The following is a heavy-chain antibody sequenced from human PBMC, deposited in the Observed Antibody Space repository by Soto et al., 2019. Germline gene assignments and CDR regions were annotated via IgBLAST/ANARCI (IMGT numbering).Heavy chain of an antibody. CDR3: ARDQELAIFGVVIYYYYYGMDV. V-gene: IGHV1-46*01. CDR1: GYTFTSYY. CDR2: INPSGGST. J-gene: IGHJ6*02. D-gene: IGHD3-3*01. Sequence: AASVKVSCKASGYTFTSYYMHWVRQAPGQGLEWMGIINPSGGSTSYAQKFQGRVTMTRDTSTSTVYMELSSLRSEDTAVYYCARDQELAIFGVVIYYYYYGMDVWGQGTTVTVSS.